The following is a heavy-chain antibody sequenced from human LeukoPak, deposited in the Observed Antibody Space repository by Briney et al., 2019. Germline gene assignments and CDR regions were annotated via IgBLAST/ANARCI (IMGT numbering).Heavy chain of an antibody. J-gene: IGHJ4*02. Sequence: PSETLSLTCALSGGSLTSGAYSWNWIRHPPGKGLERIGFMRQGGSTFYTPSFTSRVIISADRSRNHFSLSVTSVTAADTAVYFCARAAGFGSNLGFDNWGQGTLVTVSS. CDR3: ARAAGFGSNLGFDN. CDR1: GGSLTSGAYS. V-gene: IGHV4-30-2*01. D-gene: IGHD4-23*01. CDR2: MRQGGST.